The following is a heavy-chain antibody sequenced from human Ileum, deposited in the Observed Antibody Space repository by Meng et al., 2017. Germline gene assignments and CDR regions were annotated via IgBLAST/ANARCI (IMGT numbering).Heavy chain of an antibody. Sequence: VKLREQGPGLVKPSDALSLSCAVSGGAIYRNNWCTLVRHPPWQGLAWIGEVYHSGSIHYNPHLQSRVTISIDNSKNRLSLAQNSLTASDTAIYYCATADYVRYFDHWGRGTLVTVSS. CDR1: GGAIYRNNW. CDR3: ATADYVRYFDH. V-gene: IGHV4-4*02. D-gene: IGHD3-10*02. CDR2: VYHSGSI. J-gene: IGHJ2*01.